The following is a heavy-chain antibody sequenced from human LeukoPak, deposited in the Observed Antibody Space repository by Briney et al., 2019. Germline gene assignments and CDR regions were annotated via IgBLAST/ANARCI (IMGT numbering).Heavy chain of an antibody. Sequence: PGGSLRLSCAASGFAASGFTFSTFGMHWVRQAPGKGLEWVAFIRYDGSNKYYADSVKDRFTISRDNSKNTLYLQMNSLRGEDTAVYYCAKDYQSGYASGYDAFGIWGQGTMVIVSS. D-gene: IGHD6-19*01. J-gene: IGHJ3*02. V-gene: IGHV3-30*02. CDR2: IRYDGSNK. CDR1: GFTFSTFG. CDR3: AKDYQSGYASGYDAFGI.